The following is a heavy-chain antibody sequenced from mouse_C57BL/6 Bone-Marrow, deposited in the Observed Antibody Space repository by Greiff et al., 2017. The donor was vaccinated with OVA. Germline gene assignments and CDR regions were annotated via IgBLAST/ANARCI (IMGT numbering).Heavy chain of an antibody. J-gene: IGHJ2*01. D-gene: IGHD1-1*01. Sequence: VKLMESGPELVKPGASVKISCKASGYSFTSYYIHWVKQRPGQGLEWIGWIYPGSGNTKYNEKFKGKATLTADTSSSTAYMQLSSLTSEDSAVYYCASAYYGRSYDYWGKGTTLTVSS. CDR1: GYSFTSYY. CDR3: ASAYYGRSYDY. CDR2: IYPGSGNT. V-gene: IGHV1-66*01.